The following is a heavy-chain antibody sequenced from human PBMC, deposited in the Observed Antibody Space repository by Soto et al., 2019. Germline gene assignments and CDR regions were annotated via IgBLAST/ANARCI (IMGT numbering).Heavy chain of an antibody. CDR1: GFTFSSYG. Sequence: GGSLRLSCAASGFTFSSYGMHWVRQAPGKGLEWVAVISYDGSNKYYADSVKGRFTISRDNSKNTLYLQMNSLRAEDTAVYYCAKGWLTNFGVVINGDLNDYWGQGTLVTVSS. D-gene: IGHD3-3*01. CDR2: ISYDGSNK. V-gene: IGHV3-30*18. J-gene: IGHJ4*02. CDR3: AKGWLTNFGVVINGDLNDY.